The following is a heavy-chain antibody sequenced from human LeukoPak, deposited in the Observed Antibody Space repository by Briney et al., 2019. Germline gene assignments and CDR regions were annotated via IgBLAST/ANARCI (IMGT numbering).Heavy chain of an antibody. CDR2: ITHSGST. D-gene: IGHD5-12*01. J-gene: IGHJ6*02. V-gene: IGHV4-34*01. CDR1: SGFFSGYY. Sequence: PSETLSLTCVVHSGFFSGYYWSWVRQPPGKGLEWIGEITHSGSTNYSPSLNSRVTISIDTSKNQFSLTVNSVTAADTAVYYCARGPRGDDRHYYYGMDVWGQGTTVTVSS. CDR3: ARGPRGDDRHYYYGMDV.